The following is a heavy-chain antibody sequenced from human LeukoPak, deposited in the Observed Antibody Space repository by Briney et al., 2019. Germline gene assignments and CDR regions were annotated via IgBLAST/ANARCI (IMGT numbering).Heavy chain of an antibody. V-gene: IGHV4-4*07. Sequence: SETLSLTCTVSGGSISSYYWSWIRQPAGKGLEWIGRIYTTGSTNYNPSLKSRVTMSVDTSKNQFSLKLSSVTAADTAVYYCARHSRHRRFGESRKDAFDIWGQGTMVTVSS. CDR2: IYTTGST. CDR1: GGSISSYY. CDR3: ARHSRHRRFGESRKDAFDI. D-gene: IGHD3-10*01. J-gene: IGHJ3*02.